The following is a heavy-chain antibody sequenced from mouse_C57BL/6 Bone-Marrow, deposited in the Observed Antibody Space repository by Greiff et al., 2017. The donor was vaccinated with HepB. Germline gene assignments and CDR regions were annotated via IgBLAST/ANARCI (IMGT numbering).Heavy chain of an antibody. J-gene: IGHJ3*01. CDR3: TTVYYEAY. Sequence: EVKVEESGAELVRPGASVKLSCTASGFNIKDDYMHWVKQRPEQGLEWIGWIDPENGDTEYASKFQGKATITADTSSNTAYLQLSSLTSEDTAVYYCTTVYYEAYWGQGTLVTVSA. D-gene: IGHD2-4*01. V-gene: IGHV14-4*01. CDR2: IDPENGDT. CDR1: GFNIKDDY.